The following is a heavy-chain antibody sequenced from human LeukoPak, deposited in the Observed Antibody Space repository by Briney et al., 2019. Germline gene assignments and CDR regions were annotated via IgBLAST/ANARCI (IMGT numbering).Heavy chain of an antibody. Sequence: SETLSLTCTVSGGSISSSSYYWGWIGQPPGKGLEWIGSIYYSGSTYYNPSLKSRVTISVDTSKNQFSLKLSSVTAADTAVYYCAGGIAAAGRPFDYWGQGTLVTVSS. D-gene: IGHD6-13*01. CDR3: AGGIAAAGRPFDY. J-gene: IGHJ4*02. CDR2: IYYSGST. CDR1: GGSISSSSYY. V-gene: IGHV4-39*01.